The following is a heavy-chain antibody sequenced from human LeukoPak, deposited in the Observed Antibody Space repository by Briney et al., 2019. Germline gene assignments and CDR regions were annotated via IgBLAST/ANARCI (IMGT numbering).Heavy chain of an antibody. Sequence: ASVKVSCKASGYAFATYDINWVRQANGRGLEWMGWVNPDSGNTGYAQKFQGRVTMTRDTSINTAYVELSSLTSEDTAVYYCARGFSIDYNKEFDYWGQGTLVTVPS. V-gene: IGHV1-8*01. D-gene: IGHD4-11*01. CDR2: VNPDSGNT. CDR3: ARGFSIDYNKEFDY. CDR1: GYAFATYD. J-gene: IGHJ4*02.